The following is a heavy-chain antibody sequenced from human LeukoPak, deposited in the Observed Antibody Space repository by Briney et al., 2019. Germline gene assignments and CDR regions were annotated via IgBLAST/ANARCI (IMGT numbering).Heavy chain of an antibody. CDR2: IYESGST. J-gene: IGHJ4*02. D-gene: IGHD3-9*01. CDR1: GGSISTYY. CDR3: ARVGILTGYYDY. V-gene: IGHV4-59*12. Sequence: SETLSLTCTVSGGSISTYYWSWIRQPPGKGLEWIGYIYESGSTYYNPSLKSRVTMSLDRSKRQISLKLSSVTAADTAVHYCARVGILTGYYDYWGQGTLVTVSS.